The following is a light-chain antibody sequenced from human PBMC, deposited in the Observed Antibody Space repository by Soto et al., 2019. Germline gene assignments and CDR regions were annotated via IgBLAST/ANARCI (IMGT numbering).Light chain of an antibody. Sequence: IVLTQSPGTLSLSPGERATLSCRASQSVSSSYLAWYQQKPGQAPRLLIYGASSRATGIPDRFSGSGSGTDFTLTISRLEPEDFAVYYCQQYGSSPPEWTFGQGTKV. CDR3: QQYGSSPPEWT. CDR1: QSVSSSY. CDR2: GAS. J-gene: IGKJ1*01. V-gene: IGKV3-20*01.